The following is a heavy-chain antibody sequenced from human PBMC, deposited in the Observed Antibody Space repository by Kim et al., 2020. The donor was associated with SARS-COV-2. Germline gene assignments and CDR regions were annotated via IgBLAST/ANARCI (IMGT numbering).Heavy chain of an antibody. CDR3: AMEMATSYYYGMDV. Sequence: SETLSLTCTVSGGSISSSSYYWGWIRQPPGKGLEWIGSIYYSGSTYYNPSLKSRVTISVDTSKNQFSLKLSSVTAADTAVYYCAMEMATSYYYGMDVWGQGTTVTVSS. J-gene: IGHJ6*02. CDR1: GGSISSSSYY. CDR2: IYYSGST. V-gene: IGHV4-39*01. D-gene: IGHD5-12*01.